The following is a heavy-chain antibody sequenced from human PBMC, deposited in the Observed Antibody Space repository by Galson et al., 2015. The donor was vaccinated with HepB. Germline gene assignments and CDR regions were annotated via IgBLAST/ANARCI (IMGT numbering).Heavy chain of an antibody. V-gene: IGHV1-8*01. Sequence: SVKVSCKASGYTFTSYDINWVRQATGQGLEWMGWMNPNSGNTGYAQKFQGRLTMTGNTSISTAYMELSSLRSEDTAVYYCARGVRWFGESKYFDYWGQGTLVTVSS. CDR1: GYTFTSYD. CDR3: ARGVRWFGESKYFDY. J-gene: IGHJ4*02. D-gene: IGHD3-10*01. CDR2: MNPNSGNT.